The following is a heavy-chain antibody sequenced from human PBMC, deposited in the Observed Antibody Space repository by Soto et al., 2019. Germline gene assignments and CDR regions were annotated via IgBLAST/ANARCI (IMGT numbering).Heavy chain of an antibody. CDR3: ARYDYGNYGGAFDI. CDR1: GFTFSSYW. CDR2: INSDGSST. Sequence: GGSLRLSCAASGFTFSSYWMHWVRQAPGKGLVWVSRINSDGSSTSYADSVKGRFTISRDNVKNSLYLQMNSLRAEDTAVYYCARYDYGNYGGAFDIWGQGTVVTVSS. D-gene: IGHD4-17*01. V-gene: IGHV3-74*01. J-gene: IGHJ3*02.